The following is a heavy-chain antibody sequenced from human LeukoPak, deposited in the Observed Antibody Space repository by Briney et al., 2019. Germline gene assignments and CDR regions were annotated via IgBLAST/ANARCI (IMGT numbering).Heavy chain of an antibody. CDR3: ARAVNVAVPAAPRYYYYYYMDV. D-gene: IGHD2-2*01. CDR1: GGSFSGYY. V-gene: IGHV4-34*01. Sequence: PSETLSLTCGVSGGSFSGYYWNWIRQPPGKGLEWIGEINHSGSTNYNPSLKSRVTISVDTSKNQFSLKLSSVTAADTAVYYCARAVNVAVPAAPRYYYYYYMDVWGKGTTVTISS. J-gene: IGHJ6*03. CDR2: INHSGST.